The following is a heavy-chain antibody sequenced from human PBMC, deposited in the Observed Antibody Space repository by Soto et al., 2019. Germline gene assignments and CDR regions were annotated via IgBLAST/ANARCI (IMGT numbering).Heavy chain of an antibody. CDR3: AKTYSSGWPDAFDL. Sequence: GGSLRLSCAAPGFTFNSYSMSWVRQPPGKGLVWVSVIRGSGGSTYYADSVKGRFTISRDNSKNTLYLQMNSLRAEDTAVYYCAKTYSSGWPDAFDLWGQGTMVTVSS. CDR2: IRGSGGST. D-gene: IGHD6-19*01. J-gene: IGHJ3*01. CDR1: GFTFNSYS. V-gene: IGHV3-23*01.